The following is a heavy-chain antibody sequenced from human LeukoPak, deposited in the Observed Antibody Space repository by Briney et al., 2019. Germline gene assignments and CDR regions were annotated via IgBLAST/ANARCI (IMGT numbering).Heavy chain of an antibody. J-gene: IGHJ4*03. D-gene: IGHD6-19*01. Sequence: GGCLRLSCAASGFTFSSYSMNCVRQAPREGLWWVSSISSSSSIYISYADAAKGPSTIARDNAKYSLYLQMTSLRAADTAVYNWARGTTAVAGNFDYWGHGTPVSVSS. CDR1: GFTFSSYS. CDR3: ARGTTAVAGNFDY. V-gene: IGHV3-21*01. CDR2: ISSSSSIYI.